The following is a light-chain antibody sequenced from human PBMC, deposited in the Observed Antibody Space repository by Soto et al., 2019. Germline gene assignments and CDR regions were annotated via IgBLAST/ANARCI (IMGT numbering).Light chain of an antibody. CDR3: QQYHNWPLT. CDR1: ESVSSN. CDR2: GAS. Sequence: EIGLTQSPGTLSLSPGERATLSCRASESVSSNLAWYQHKPGQAPRLLIRGASTRATGIPATFSGSGSETEFTLTISSLQSEDIAVYYCQQYHNWPLTFGQGTRLEIK. J-gene: IGKJ5*01. V-gene: IGKV3-15*01.